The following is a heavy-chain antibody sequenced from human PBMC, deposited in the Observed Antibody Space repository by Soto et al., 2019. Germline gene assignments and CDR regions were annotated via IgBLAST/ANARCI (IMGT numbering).Heavy chain of an antibody. CDR1: GDSISTYY. V-gene: IGHV4-59*01. CDR3: ALRSMAVVPEY. D-gene: IGHD3-22*01. Sequence: QVQLQESGPGLVKPSETLSLTCAVSGDSISTYYCMWIRQPPGKGLESIGYPYYGRSANYNPSLKSRVTLSVDTSTNQCSLTLSSMTAADTAVYYCALRSMAVVPEYWGQGTLVTVSS. J-gene: IGHJ4*02. CDR2: PYYGRSA.